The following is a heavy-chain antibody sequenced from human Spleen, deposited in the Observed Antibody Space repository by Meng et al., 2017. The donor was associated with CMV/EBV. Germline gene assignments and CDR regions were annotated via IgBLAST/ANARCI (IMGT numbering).Heavy chain of an antibody. J-gene: IGHJ5*02. D-gene: IGHD3-22*01. V-gene: IGHV4-31*02. Sequence: SISMGGYYWGWIRQHPEKSLEWIGYIYYSGSTYYNPSLKSRVTISVDTSKNQFSLKLSSVTAADTAVYYCARYSYYYDSSGYSNWFDPWGQGTLVTVSS. CDR3: ARYSYYYDSSGYSNWFDP. CDR1: SISMGGYY. CDR2: IYYSGST.